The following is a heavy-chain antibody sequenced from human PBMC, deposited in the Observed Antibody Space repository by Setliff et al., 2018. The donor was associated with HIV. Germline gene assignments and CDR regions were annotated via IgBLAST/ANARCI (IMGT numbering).Heavy chain of an antibody. Sequence: GGSLRLSCAASGFTFSSYWMHWVRQAPGKGLVWVSRINSDGSSTSYADSVKGRFTISRDNAKISLYLQMNSLRAEDTAVYYCATSLPPGISYVYDAFDIWGQGTMVTVSS. J-gene: IGHJ3*02. CDR2: INSDGSST. CDR1: GFTFSSYW. V-gene: IGHV3-74*01. CDR3: ATSLPPGISYVYDAFDI. D-gene: IGHD3-16*01.